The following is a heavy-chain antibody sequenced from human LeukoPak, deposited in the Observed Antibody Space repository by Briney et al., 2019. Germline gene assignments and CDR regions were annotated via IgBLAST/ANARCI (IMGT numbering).Heavy chain of an antibody. Sequence: PGRSLRLSCTGSGFTTSDYSMTWLRQAPGKGREGVGFIKSKRYGGTTEYAASVKGRFTISRDDSKNIAYLQMSSLKTEDTAVYYCALCSLRYSSGWYVFDYWGQGTLVTVSS. J-gene: IGHJ4*02. CDR2: IKSKRYGGTT. V-gene: IGHV3-49*03. D-gene: IGHD6-19*01. CDR3: ALCSLRYSSGWYVFDY. CDR1: GFTTSDYS.